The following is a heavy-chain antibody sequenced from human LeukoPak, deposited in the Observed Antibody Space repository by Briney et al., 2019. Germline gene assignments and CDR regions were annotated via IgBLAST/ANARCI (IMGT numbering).Heavy chain of an antibody. D-gene: IGHD2/OR15-2a*01. CDR2: IKQDGREK. J-gene: IGHJ5*02. V-gene: IGHV3-7*01. Sequence: GGSLRLSCAASGFTFSSYWMSWVREAPGRGLEWVANIKQDGREKYYVDSVKGRFTISRDNAKNSLYLQMNSLRAEDTAVYYCARERIGNWFDPWGQGTLVTVSS. CDR1: GFTFSSYW. CDR3: ARERIGNWFDP.